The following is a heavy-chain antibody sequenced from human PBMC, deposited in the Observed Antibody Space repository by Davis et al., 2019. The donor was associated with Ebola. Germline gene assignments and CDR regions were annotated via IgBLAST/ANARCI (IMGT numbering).Heavy chain of an antibody. Sequence: SETLSLTCAVYGGSFSGYNWTWIRQLPGKGLEWIGEINHSGNSNHNPSLKSRITISVDPSKNQFSLKLTSVTAAEPAVYYCARGPPRLYSNTWDMDVWGKGTMVTVSS. V-gene: IGHV4-34*01. CDR3: ARGPPRLYSNTWDMDV. CDR2: INHSGNS. D-gene: IGHD6-13*01. J-gene: IGHJ6*03. CDR1: GGSFSGYN.